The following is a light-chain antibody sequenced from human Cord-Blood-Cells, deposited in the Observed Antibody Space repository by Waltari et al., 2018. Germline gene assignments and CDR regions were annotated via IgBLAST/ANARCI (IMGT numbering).Light chain of an antibody. V-gene: IGKV1-39*01. CDR2: AAS. CDR1: QSISSY. CDR3: QQSYSTPPWT. J-gene: IGKJ1*01. Sequence: DIQMTQSPSSLSASVGDRVTTTCRASQSISSYLNWYQQKPGKAPKLLIYAASSLQSRVPSRFIGSVSGTDFTLTISSLQPEDFATYYCQQSYSTPPWTFGQGTKVEIK.